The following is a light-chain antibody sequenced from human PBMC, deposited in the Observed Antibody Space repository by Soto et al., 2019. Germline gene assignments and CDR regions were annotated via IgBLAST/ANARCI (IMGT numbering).Light chain of an antibody. Sequence: DIQMPQSPSSLSSAVGYIFPINGLASQSISSYLNWYQQKPGKAPKIMIYAASSLQSGVPSRFSGSGSGTDFTLTIRSMQPEDFANYYCKKSSEAKWKFGNGTK. CDR2: AAS. J-gene: IGKJ1*01. CDR1: QSISSY. V-gene: IGKV1-39*01. CDR3: KKSSEAKWK.